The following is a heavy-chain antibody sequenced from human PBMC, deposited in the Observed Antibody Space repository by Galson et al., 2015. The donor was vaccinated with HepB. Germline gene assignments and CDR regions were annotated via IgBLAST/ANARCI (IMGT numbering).Heavy chain of an antibody. CDR2: INHSGYS. CDR1: VGTLSTYY. D-gene: IGHD4-17*01. CDR3: AADYGDFDVFDY. V-gene: IGHV4-34*08. Sequence: SETLSLTCGVSVGTLSTYYWSWIRQSPGKGLEWIGEINHSGYSNYHSSLDSRVTISVDTSRNQFSLKLNSVTAADTAVYYCAADYGDFDVFDYWGQGILVTVSS. J-gene: IGHJ4*02.